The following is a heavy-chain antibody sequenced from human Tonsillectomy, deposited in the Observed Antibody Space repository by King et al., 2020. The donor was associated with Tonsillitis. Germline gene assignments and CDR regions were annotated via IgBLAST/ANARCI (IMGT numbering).Heavy chain of an antibody. J-gene: IGHJ4*02. CDR3: ARDSYSSTWNTHFDY. V-gene: IGHV3-33*08. CDR1: EFTFNNYG. CDR2: IWYDGSNK. D-gene: IGHD6-13*01. Sequence: QLVQSGGGVVQPGRSLRLSCAASEFTFNNYGMHWVRQAPGKGLEWVAVIWYDGSNKYYADSVKGRFTISRDDSKNTLYLQMNSLRAEDTAVYYCARDSYSSTWNTHFDYWGQGTLVTVSS.